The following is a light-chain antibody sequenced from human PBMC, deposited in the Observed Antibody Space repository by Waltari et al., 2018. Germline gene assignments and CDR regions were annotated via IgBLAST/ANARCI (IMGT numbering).Light chain of an antibody. CDR1: QSISTY. J-gene: IGKJ1*01. Sequence: DIQMTQSPSSLSASVGDRVTITCRASQSISTYLSWYQQKPGKAPNLLISAASTLPSGVPSMFSGSGSGTDFTLTISSLQPEDFATYYCQQSYSTPRTFGQGTKVEIK. CDR2: AAS. CDR3: QQSYSTPRT. V-gene: IGKV1-39*01.